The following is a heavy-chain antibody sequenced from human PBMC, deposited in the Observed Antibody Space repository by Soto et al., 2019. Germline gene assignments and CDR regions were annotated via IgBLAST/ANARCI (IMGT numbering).Heavy chain of an antibody. V-gene: IGHV4-59*12. D-gene: IGHD3-3*01. CDR1: GGSIGSYY. Sequence: QVQLQESGPGLVKPSETLSLTCSVSGGSIGSYYWSWIRQPPGKGLEWIGYIYYSGSTNYNPSLTRRVTVSVDTSSNPFSLKLRSVTAADAAVYYCARGGWRQIDYWGQGTLVTVSS. CDR3: ARGGWRQIDY. CDR2: IYYSGST. J-gene: IGHJ4*02.